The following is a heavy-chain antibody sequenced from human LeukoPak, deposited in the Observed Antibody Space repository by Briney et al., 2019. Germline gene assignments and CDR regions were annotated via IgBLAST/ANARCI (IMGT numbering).Heavy chain of an antibody. Sequence: ASVKVSCKASGYTFTSYDINWVRQATGQGLEWMGWMNPNSGNTGYAQKFQGRVTMTRNTSISTAYMELSSLRSEDTAVYYCARGLYCSSTSCHSPFDPWGQGTLVTVSS. CDR1: GYTFTSYD. CDR3: ARGLYCSSTSCHSPFDP. J-gene: IGHJ5*02. V-gene: IGHV1-8*01. CDR2: MNPNSGNT. D-gene: IGHD2-2*01.